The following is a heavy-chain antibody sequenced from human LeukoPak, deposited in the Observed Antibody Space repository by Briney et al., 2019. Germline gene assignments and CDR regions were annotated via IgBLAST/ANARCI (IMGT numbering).Heavy chain of an antibody. CDR2: IIPIFGTA. CDR3: ARDRGSLAVGDSRTSDY. V-gene: IGHV1-69*06. Sequence: ASVKVSCKASGGTFSSYAISWVRQAPGQGLEWMGGIIPIFGTANYAQKFQGRVTITADKSTSTAYMELSSLRSEDTAVYYCARDRGSLAVGDSRTSDYWGQGTLVTVSS. J-gene: IGHJ4*02. CDR1: GGTFSSYA. D-gene: IGHD6-19*01.